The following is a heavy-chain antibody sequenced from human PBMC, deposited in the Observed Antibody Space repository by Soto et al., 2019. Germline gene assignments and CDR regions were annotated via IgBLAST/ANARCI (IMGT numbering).Heavy chain of an antibody. D-gene: IGHD2-21*01. CDR2: VYYSGGT. CDR1: GGSLTDHY. J-gene: IGHJ3*02. Sequence: QVQLRESGPGLVKPSETLSLTCTVAGGSLTDHYWNWFRQSPGKGLHWIGYVYYSGGTNYNPSLKSRVTMSVDTSKNQFSLNLRSVTAADTAVYYCARGNDWKSSTFDIWGQGTMVSVSS. V-gene: IGHV4-59*11. CDR3: ARGNDWKSSTFDI.